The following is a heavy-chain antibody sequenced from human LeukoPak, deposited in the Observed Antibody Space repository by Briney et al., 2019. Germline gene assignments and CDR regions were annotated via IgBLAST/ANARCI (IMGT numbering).Heavy chain of an antibody. D-gene: IGHD6-13*01. CDR3: ARVQRGPPGGSSSWYVPEYYYYYYYMDV. J-gene: IGHJ6*03. CDR1: GGSISSGSYY. Sequence: PSETLSLTCTVSGGSISSGSYYWSWIRQPAGKGLEWIGRIYTSGSTNYNPSLKSRVTISVDTSKNQFSLKLSSVTAADTAVYYCARVQRGPPGGSSSWYVPEYYYYYYYMDVWGRGTTVTVSS. V-gene: IGHV4-61*02. CDR2: IYTSGST.